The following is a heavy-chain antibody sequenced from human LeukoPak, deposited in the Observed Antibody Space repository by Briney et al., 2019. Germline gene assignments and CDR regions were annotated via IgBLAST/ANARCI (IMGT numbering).Heavy chain of an antibody. D-gene: IGHD2-2*01. V-gene: IGHV1-69*05. CDR2: ILPLLCTA. CDR1: LGTLNSYS. Sequence: SVNVSYKQSLGTLNSYSISWLRQAPRRALEGMVGILPLLCTANYAYRFQGRVTITTDESRSTAYMELTSLRSADTGRSFCARARGRAMREGRATPGFYYYMDVWGTGTTVTVSS. J-gene: IGHJ6*03. CDR3: ARARGRAMREGRATPGFYYYMDV.